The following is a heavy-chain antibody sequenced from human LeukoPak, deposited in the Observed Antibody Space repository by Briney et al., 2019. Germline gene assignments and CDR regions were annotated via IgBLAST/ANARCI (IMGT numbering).Heavy chain of an antibody. J-gene: IGHJ4*02. CDR2: ISWDGGRA. D-gene: IGHD3-10*01. CDR3: GKDKFDGSGTFYFDY. CDR1: GFTFDDYA. V-gene: IGHV3-43D*03. Sequence: PGGSLRLSCAASGFTFDDYAMHWVRQAPGKGLEWVSLISWDGGRAYYADSVKGRFTISRDNSNNSLHLQMNSLRPEDTALYYCGKDKFDGSGTFYFDYWGQGTLVTVSS.